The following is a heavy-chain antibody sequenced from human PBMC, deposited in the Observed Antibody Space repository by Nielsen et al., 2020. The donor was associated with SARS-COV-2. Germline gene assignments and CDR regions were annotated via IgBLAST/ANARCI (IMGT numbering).Heavy chain of an antibody. CDR3: ARAIDRSSWSNAFDI. CDR1: GYSFTSYW. Sequence: KVSCKGSGYSFTSYWIGWVRQVPGKGLEWMGIIYPGDSDTRYSPSFQGQVTISADKSISTAYLQWSSLKASDTAMYYCARAIDRSSWSNAFDIWGQGTMVTVSS. CDR2: IYPGDSDT. D-gene: IGHD6-13*01. V-gene: IGHV5-51*01. J-gene: IGHJ3*02.